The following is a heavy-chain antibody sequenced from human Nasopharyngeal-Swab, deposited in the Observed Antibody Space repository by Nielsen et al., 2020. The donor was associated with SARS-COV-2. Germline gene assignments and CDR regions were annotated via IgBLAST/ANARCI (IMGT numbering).Heavy chain of an antibody. V-gene: IGHV3-30*03. D-gene: IGHD6-13*01. J-gene: IGHJ4*02. CDR1: GFTFSSYG. CDR3: TRDFSSSSWYLNDY. Sequence: GGSLRLSCAASGFTFSSYGMHWVRQAPGKGLEWVAVISYDGSNKYYADSVKGRFTISRDNSKNTLYLQMNSLKTEDTAVYYCTRDFSSSSWYLNDYWGQGTLVTVSS. CDR2: ISYDGSNK.